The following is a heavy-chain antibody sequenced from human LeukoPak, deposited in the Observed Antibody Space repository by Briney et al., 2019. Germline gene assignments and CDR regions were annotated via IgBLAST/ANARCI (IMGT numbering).Heavy chain of an antibody. J-gene: IGHJ4*02. CDR3: ASSPLLDYYDSSGYYDY. V-gene: IGHV1-46*01. Sequence: ASVKVSCKSSGYTFTSYYMHWVRQAPGQGLEWMGIINPSGGSTSYAQKFQGRVTMTRDMSTSTVYMELSSLRSEDAAVYYCASSPLLDYYDSSGYYDYWGQGTLVTVSS. CDR2: INPSGGST. D-gene: IGHD3-22*01. CDR1: GYTFTSYY.